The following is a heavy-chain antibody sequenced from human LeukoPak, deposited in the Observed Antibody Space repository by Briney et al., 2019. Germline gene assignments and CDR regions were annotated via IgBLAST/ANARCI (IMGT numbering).Heavy chain of an antibody. CDR2: IYSGGST. CDR1: GLTVSSNS. CDR3: ARRAGAYSHPYDY. J-gene: IGHJ4*02. D-gene: IGHD4/OR15-4a*01. Sequence: GGSLRLSCAASGLTVSSNSMSWVRQAPGKGLEWVSFIYSGGSTYYADSVKGRFTISRDNSKNTLYLQMNSLRADDTAVYYCARRAGAYSHPYDYWGQGTLVIVSS. V-gene: IGHV3-53*01.